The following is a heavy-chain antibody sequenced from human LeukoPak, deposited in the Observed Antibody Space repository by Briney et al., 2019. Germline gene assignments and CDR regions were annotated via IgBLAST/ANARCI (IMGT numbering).Heavy chain of an antibody. CDR2: IISSGSSI. CDR1: GCTFSSYS. Sequence: PGGSLILSCAASGCTFSSYSRNWVRHAPGKGLQWFSSIISSGSSIYYADSVQGRFTNPRDNAQNSLYLQMNSLRADDTAVYYCARDESGESELDYWGQGTLVTVSS. J-gene: IGHJ4*02. V-gene: IGHV3-21*01. CDR3: ARDESGESELDY. D-gene: IGHD1-26*01.